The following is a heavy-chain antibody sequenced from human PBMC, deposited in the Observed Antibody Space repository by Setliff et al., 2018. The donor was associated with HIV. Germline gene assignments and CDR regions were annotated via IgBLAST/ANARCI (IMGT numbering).Heavy chain of an antibody. CDR3: ARSQGIGNYYMDV. J-gene: IGHJ6*03. V-gene: IGHV3-21*01. D-gene: IGHD2-15*01. CDR1: GYTFSSYC. Sequence: GGSLRLSCVASGYTFSSYCMDWFRQAPGKGLEWVSSISYGSTYIYYSDSVKGRFTISRDDAKNSLFLQVNSLRDEDTAVYYCARSQGIGNYYMDVWGTGTTVTVSS. CDR2: ISYGSTYI.